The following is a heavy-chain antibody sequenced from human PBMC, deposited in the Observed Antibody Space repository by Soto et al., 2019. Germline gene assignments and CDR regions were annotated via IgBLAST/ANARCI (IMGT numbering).Heavy chain of an antibody. CDR1: GGTFSSYA. V-gene: IGHV1-69*12. J-gene: IGHJ6*02. CDR3: ARTGYSSSWRSYYYYGMDV. CDR2: IIPIFGTA. D-gene: IGHD6-13*01. Sequence: QVQLVQSGAEVKKPGSSVKVSCKASGGTFSSYAISWVRQAPGQGLEWMGGIIPIFGTANYAQKFQGRVTITADESTSPAYMELSSLRSEDTAVYYCARTGYSSSWRSYYYYGMDVWGQGTTFTVSS.